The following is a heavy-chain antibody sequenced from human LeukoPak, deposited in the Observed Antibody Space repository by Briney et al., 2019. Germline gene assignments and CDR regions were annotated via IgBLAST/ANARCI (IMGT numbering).Heavy chain of an antibody. CDR3: ARQLVPSANAVDV. CDR1: GFAFSSYA. D-gene: IGHD2-2*01. V-gene: IGHV3-23*01. CDR2: ITTGGGSK. J-gene: IGHJ6*02. Sequence: GGSLRLSCVASGFAFSSYAMRWIRQAPGKGLEYVSSITTGGGSKYYADSVRGRFTISRDNSKNTLYLQMDSLRVGDTAVYYCARQLVPSANAVDVWGQGTTVIVSS.